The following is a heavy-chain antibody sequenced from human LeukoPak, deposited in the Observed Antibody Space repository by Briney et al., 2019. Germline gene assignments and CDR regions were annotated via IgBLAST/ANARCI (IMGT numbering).Heavy chain of an antibody. CDR1: GFTFSSYA. CDR2: ISGSGGST. D-gene: IGHD3-16*01. CDR3: GKEGGA. Sequence: GGSLRLSCAASGFTFSSYAMSWVRQAPGKGLEWVSAISGSGGSTYYADSLGGRFTISRDNSKDMLYLQMNSLKVEDTATYYCGKEGGAWGQGTKVTVSS. V-gene: IGHV3-23*01. J-gene: IGHJ5*02.